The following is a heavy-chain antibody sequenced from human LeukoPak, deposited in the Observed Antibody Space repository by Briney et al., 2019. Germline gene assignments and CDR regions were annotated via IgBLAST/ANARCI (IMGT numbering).Heavy chain of an antibody. D-gene: IGHD2-8*01. CDR3: ARDAGYCTNGVCPNWYFDL. Sequence: SETLSLTCAVSGGSISSGGYYWSWIRQHPGKGLEWIGYIYYSGSTHYNPSLKSRVTISVDTSKNQFSLKLSSVTAADTAVYYCARDAGYCTNGVCPNWYFDLWGRGTLVTVSS. CDR1: GGSISSGGYY. J-gene: IGHJ2*01. V-gene: IGHV4-31*11. CDR2: IYYSGST.